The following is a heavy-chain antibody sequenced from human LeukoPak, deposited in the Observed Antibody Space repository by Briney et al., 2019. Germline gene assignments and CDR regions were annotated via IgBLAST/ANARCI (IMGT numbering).Heavy chain of an antibody. D-gene: IGHD3-22*01. Sequence: ASVKVSCKASGYTFTSYYMHWVRQAPGQGLEWMGIINPSGGSTSYAQKFQGRVTMTRDMSTSTVYMELSSLRSEDTAVYYCARDSRDSSGSYWFDPWGQGTLVTVSS. V-gene: IGHV1-46*01. J-gene: IGHJ5*02. CDR2: INPSGGST. CDR1: GYTFTSYY. CDR3: ARDSRDSSGSYWFDP.